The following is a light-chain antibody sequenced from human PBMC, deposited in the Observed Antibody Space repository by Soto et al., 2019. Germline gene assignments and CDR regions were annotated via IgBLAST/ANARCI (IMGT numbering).Light chain of an antibody. CDR2: DAS. CDR1: QNIERY. CDR3: QQYNSYWT. V-gene: IGKV1-5*01. Sequence: MTHSRSTRSVALLERVTSTCRASQNIERYMSWYEQKPGRAPSLMIYDASTLERGVPSRFSGSGSGTEFTLTISSLQPDDFATYYCQQYNSYWTSGQRTK. J-gene: IGKJ1*01.